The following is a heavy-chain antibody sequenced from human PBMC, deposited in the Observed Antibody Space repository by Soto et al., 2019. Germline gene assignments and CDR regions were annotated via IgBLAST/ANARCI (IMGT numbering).Heavy chain of an antibody. CDR2: IWYDGSNK. D-gene: IGHD6-19*01. CDR3: ARDTQWLYYFDY. CDR1: GFTFSSYG. V-gene: IGHV3-33*01. Sequence: GGSLRLSCAASGFTFSSYGMHWVRQAPGKGLEWVAVIWYDGSNKYYADSVKGRFTISRDNSKNTLYLQMNSLRAEDTAVYYCARDTQWLYYFDYWGQGTLVTVSS. J-gene: IGHJ4*02.